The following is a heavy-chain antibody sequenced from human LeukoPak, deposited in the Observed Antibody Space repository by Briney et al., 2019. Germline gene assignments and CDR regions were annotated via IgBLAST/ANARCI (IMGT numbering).Heavy chain of an antibody. Sequence: ASVKVSCKASGYTFTSYDINWVRQATGQGLEWMGWMNPNSGNTNYAQKLQGRVTMTTDTSTSTAYMELRSLRSDDTAVYYCARRGRTNWFDPWGQGTLVTVSS. V-gene: IGHV1-18*01. D-gene: IGHD1/OR15-1a*01. CDR1: GYTFTSYD. CDR2: MNPNSGNT. J-gene: IGHJ5*02. CDR3: ARRGRTNWFDP.